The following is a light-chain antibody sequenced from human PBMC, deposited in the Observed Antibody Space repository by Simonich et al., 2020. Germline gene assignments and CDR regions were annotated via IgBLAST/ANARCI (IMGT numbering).Light chain of an antibody. V-gene: IGKV1-5*03. CDR1: QSISSW. Sequence: DIQMTQSPSTLSASVGDRVTITCRASQSISSWLAWYHQKPGKAPKLLIYKASSLESGVPSRFSGSGSGTEFTLTISSLQPDDFATYYCQQYNSYRITFGQGTRLEIK. CDR2: KAS. J-gene: IGKJ5*01. CDR3: QQYNSYRIT.